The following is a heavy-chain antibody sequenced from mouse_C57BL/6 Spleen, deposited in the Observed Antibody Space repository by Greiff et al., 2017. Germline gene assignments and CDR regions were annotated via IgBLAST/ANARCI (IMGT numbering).Heavy chain of an antibody. CDR3: ARSKITTVVAPYYYAMDY. Sequence: VQLQQSGPELVKPGASVKISCKASGYSFTGYYMNWVKQSPEKSLEWIGEINPSTGGTTYNQKFKAKATLTVDKSSSTAYMQLKSLTSADSAVYYCARSKITTVVAPYYYAMDYWGQGTSVTVSS. CDR1: GYSFTGYY. V-gene: IGHV1-42*01. CDR2: INPSTGGT. D-gene: IGHD1-1*01. J-gene: IGHJ4*01.